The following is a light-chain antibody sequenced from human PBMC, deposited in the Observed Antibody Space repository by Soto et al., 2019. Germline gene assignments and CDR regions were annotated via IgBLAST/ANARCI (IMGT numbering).Light chain of an antibody. V-gene: IGLV2-23*01. CDR2: EAN. CDR3: SSYAGYSTSVV. Sequence: QSALTQPACVSGSPGQSITISCTGTSSDVGSYNLVSWYQQHPGKAPKLMIYEANKRPSGVSDRFSGSKSGNTASLTISGLQAEDEAEYYCSSYAGYSTSVVFGGGTKLTVL. J-gene: IGLJ2*01. CDR1: SSDVGSYNL.